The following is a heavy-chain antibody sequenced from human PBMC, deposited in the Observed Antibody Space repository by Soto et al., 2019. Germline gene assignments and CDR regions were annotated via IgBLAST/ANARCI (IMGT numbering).Heavy chain of an antibody. J-gene: IGHJ6*02. Sequence: ASVKVSCKASGYTFTGYYMHWVRQAPGQGLEWMGWINPNSGGTNYAQKFQGRVTMTRDTSISTAYMELSRLRSDDTAVYYCARDGGWLRPPSYYYYGMDVWGQGTTVTVS. CDR2: INPNSGGT. V-gene: IGHV1-2*02. D-gene: IGHD5-12*01. CDR1: GYTFTGYY. CDR3: ARDGGWLRPPSYYYYGMDV.